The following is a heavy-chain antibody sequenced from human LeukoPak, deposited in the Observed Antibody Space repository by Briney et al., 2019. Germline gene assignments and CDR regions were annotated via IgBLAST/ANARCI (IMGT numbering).Heavy chain of an antibody. J-gene: IGHJ5*01. D-gene: IGHD2-2*01. V-gene: IGHV4-59*08. CDR3: ARHARSTFSTSWYDS. CDR1: GGSMTSYY. CDR2: IYYSGGT. Sequence: PSETLSLTCTVSGGSMTSYYWSWIRQPPGKGLEWLAYIYYSGGTNYNPSLKSRVTISVNTSENQFSLKLSSVTAADTAVYYCARHARSTFSTSWYDSWGQGTLVTVSS.